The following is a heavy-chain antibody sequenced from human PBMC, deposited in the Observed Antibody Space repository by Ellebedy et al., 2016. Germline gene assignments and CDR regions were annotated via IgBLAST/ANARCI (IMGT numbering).Heavy chain of an antibody. V-gene: IGHV4-34*01. J-gene: IGHJ1*01. CDR2: INHSGST. D-gene: IGHD6-19*01. CDR3: ARGLSSGWYEYFQH. Sequence: GSLRLSCAVYGGSFSGYYWSWIRQPPGKGLEWIGEINHSGSTNYNPSLKSRVTISVDTSKNQFSLKLSSVTAADTAVYYCARGLSSGWYEYFQHWGQGTLVTVSS. CDR1: GGSFSGYY.